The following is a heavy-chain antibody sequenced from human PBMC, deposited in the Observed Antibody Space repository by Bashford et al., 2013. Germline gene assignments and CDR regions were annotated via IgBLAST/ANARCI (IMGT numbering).Heavy chain of an antibody. CDR3: ARGVKDSWSDAFDI. Sequence: ASVKVSCKASGYTFTSYGISWVRQAPGQGLEWMGWINPNSGGTNYAQKFQGRVTMTRDTSISTAYMELSRLRSDDTAVYYCARGVKDSWSDAFDIWGQGTMVTVSS. V-gene: IGHV1-2*02. D-gene: IGHD3-3*01. J-gene: IGHJ3*02. CDR1: GYTFTSYG. CDR2: INPNSGGT.